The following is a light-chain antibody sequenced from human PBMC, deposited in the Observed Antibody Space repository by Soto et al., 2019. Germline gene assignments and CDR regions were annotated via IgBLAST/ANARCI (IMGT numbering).Light chain of an antibody. Sequence: EIVLTQSPATLSLSPGERATLSCRASQSVSSYLAWYQQKPGQAPRLLIYDASNRATGIPARFSGSGSGTDFILTISSLEPEDFAVYYCQQRSNSWTFGQGTKVDIK. CDR2: DAS. CDR3: QQRSNSWT. J-gene: IGKJ1*01. CDR1: QSVSSY. V-gene: IGKV3-11*01.